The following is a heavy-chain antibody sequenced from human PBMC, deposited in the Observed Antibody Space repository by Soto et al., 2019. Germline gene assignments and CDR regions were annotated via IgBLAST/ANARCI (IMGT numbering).Heavy chain of an antibody. J-gene: IGHJ5*02. CDR1: GYSFSTYA. CDR3: ATLYASGFDP. D-gene: IGHD2-8*01. CDR2: ITPNNGYT. V-gene: IGHV1-18*01. Sequence: QLQLMQSGGEAKNPGASVKVSCEASGYSFSTYAISWLRQAPGQGLEWMGLITPNNGYTNYAQKFQGRLILTTDIPSSTSYMALTSLRYDDTATYYCATLYASGFDPWGQGTLVSVS.